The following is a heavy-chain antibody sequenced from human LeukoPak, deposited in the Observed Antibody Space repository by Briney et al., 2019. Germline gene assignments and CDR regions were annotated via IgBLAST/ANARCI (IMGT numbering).Heavy chain of an antibody. CDR2: IYHSGST. CDR1: GDSISSGAYY. V-gene: IGHV4-30-2*01. CDR3: ARGRERGSSSSFTDY. Sequence: SETLSLTCTVSGDSISSGAYYWSWIRQPPGKGLEWIGYIYHSGSTYYNTSLKSRVTISVDRSKNQFSLKLSSVTAADTAVYYCARGRERGSSSSFTDYWGQGTLVIVSS. D-gene: IGHD6-6*01. J-gene: IGHJ4*02.